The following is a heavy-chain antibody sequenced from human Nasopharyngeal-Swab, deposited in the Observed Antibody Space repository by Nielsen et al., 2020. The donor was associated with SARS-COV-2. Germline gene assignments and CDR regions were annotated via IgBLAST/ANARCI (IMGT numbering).Heavy chain of an antibody. CDR3: AIDESPRLRWLYY. Sequence: GESLKISCAASGFTFSSYAMHWFRQAPGKGLEWVAVISYDGSNKYYADSVKGRFTISRDNSKNTLYLQMNSLRAEDTAVYYCAIDESPRLRWLYYWGQGTLVTVSS. V-gene: IGHV3-30*04. CDR1: GFTFSSYA. CDR2: ISYDGSNK. D-gene: IGHD4-23*01. J-gene: IGHJ4*02.